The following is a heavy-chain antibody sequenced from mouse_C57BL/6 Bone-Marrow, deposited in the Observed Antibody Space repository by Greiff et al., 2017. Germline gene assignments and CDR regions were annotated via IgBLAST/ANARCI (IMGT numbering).Heavy chain of an antibody. CDR1: GYTFTSYW. Sequence: QVQLQQPGAELVMPGASVKLSCKASGYTFTSYWMHWVKQRPGQGLEWIGEIDPSDSYTNYNQKFKGKSTLTVDKSSSTAYMQLSSLTSEDAAVYYCARGDLDYWGQGTTLTVSS. J-gene: IGHJ2*01. CDR2: IDPSDSYT. D-gene: IGHD2-13*01. V-gene: IGHV1-69*01. CDR3: ARGDLDY.